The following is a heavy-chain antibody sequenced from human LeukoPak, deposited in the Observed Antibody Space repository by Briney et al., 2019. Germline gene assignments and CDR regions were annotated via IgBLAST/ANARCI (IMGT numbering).Heavy chain of an antibody. D-gene: IGHD3-3*01. CDR3: ATAGRRLFGVLIPLSFDY. J-gene: IGHJ4*02. CDR2: IIPSDGFT. Sequence: GASVKVSCEASGYTFTGYYMHWVRQAPGQGLEWMGMIIPSDGFTTYAQKFQGRLTMTRDMSTSTVYMELSSLRPEDTALYYCATAGRRLFGVLIPLSFDYWGQGTLVTVPS. CDR1: GYTFTGYY. V-gene: IGHV1-46*01.